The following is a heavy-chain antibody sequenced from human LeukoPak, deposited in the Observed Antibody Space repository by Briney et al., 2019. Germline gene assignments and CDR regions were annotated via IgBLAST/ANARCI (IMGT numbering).Heavy chain of an antibody. Sequence: ASVKVSCKASGYTFTSYAMHWVRQAPGQRLEWMGWINAGNGNTKYSQKFQGRVTITRDTSASTAYMELSGLRSEDTAVYYCARDGLPPGDSSGPLFDIWGQGTMVTVSS. CDR1: GYTFTSYA. J-gene: IGHJ3*02. V-gene: IGHV1-3*01. CDR3: ARDGLPPGDSSGPLFDI. D-gene: IGHD3-22*01. CDR2: INAGNGNT.